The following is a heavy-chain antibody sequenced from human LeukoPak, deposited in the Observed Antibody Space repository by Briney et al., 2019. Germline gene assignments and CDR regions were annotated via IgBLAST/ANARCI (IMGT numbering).Heavy chain of an antibody. CDR1: GGSISSTSYY. CDR3: ARQISDYYYYYIDV. CDR2: IYNTDST. V-gene: IGHV4-39*01. D-gene: IGHD3-10*01. J-gene: IGHJ6*03. Sequence: SETMSLTCSVSGGSISSTSYYWGWIRQPPGKGLEWIGSIYNTDSTYYNPSLKSRVSISVDTSRNQCSLKLSPVTAADTAVYYCARQISDYYYYYIDVWGQGTTVTVSS.